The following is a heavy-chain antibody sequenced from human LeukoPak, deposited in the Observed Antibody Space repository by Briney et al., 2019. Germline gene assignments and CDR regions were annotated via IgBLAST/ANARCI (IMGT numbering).Heavy chain of an antibody. Sequence: GGSLRLSCAASGFAFSSYSMNWVRQAPGRGLEWVAYITSISNRIHYADSVKGRFTISRDNAKNSLYLQMNSLRDEDTAVYYCARDRDYAFDYWGQGTLVTVSS. CDR2: ITSISNRI. CDR1: GFAFSSYS. J-gene: IGHJ4*02. D-gene: IGHD4-17*01. CDR3: ARDRDYAFDY. V-gene: IGHV3-48*02.